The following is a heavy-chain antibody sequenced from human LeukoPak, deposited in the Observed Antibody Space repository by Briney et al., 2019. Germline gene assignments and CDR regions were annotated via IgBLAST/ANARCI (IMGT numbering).Heavy chain of an antibody. V-gene: IGHV4-4*02. CDR1: GGSISSSAW. Sequence: ASETLSLTCAVSGGSISSSAWWSWVRQPPGKGLEWIGEVYHTGSTKCNPSLKSRVSMSVDKSKNQFSLKMSSVTAADTAVYYCASSNNYVWFDPWGQGALVTVSS. CDR3: ASSNNYVWFDP. D-gene: IGHD4-11*01. J-gene: IGHJ5*02. CDR2: VYHTGST.